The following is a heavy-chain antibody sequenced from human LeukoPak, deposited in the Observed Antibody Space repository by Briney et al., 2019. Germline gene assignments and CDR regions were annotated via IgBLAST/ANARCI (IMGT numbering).Heavy chain of an antibody. D-gene: IGHD6-13*01. V-gene: IGHV3-30*03. CDR1: GFTFSSYG. CDR3: ARESGIAAALDL. Sequence: GGSLRLSCAASGFTFSSYGMHWVRQAPGKGLEWVAVISYDGSNKYYADSVKGRFTISRDNAKNTLYLQMNSLRAEDTAVYYCARESGIAAALDLWGQGTLVTVSS. CDR2: ISYDGSNK. J-gene: IGHJ5*02.